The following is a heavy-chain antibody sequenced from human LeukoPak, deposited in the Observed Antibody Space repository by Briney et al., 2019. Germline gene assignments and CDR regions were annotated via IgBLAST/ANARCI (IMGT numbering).Heavy chain of an antibody. D-gene: IGHD1-26*01. CDR2: ISGSGDSA. Sequence: GGSLRLSCEASGFTFSTYAMSWVRQAPGKGLEWVSDISGSGDSANHADSVTGRFTISRDNCKNTLNLRMDSLRAEDTAVYYCAKVGSYYDLDYWGQGTLVTVSS. CDR1: GFTFSTYA. V-gene: IGHV3-23*01. CDR3: AKVGSYYDLDY. J-gene: IGHJ4*02.